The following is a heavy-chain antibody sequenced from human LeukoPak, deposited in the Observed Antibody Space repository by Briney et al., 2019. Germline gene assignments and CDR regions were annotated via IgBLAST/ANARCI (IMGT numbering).Heavy chain of an antibody. CDR3: ATGASTAMRGLDV. Sequence: ASVKVSCKVSGDSLTDLPIHWVRQAPGKGLEWMGGSDLEDGETVYAQKFEDRLIVTEDTSTGTAYMELRSLTSEDTALYYCATGASTAMRGLDVWGQGTTVTVSS. J-gene: IGHJ6*02. CDR2: SDLEDGET. D-gene: IGHD2-2*01. V-gene: IGHV1-24*01. CDR1: GDSLTDLP.